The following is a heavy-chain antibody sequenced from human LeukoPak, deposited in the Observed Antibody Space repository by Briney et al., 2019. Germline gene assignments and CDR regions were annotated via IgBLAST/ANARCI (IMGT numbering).Heavy chain of an antibody. CDR1: GYTFTGYY. Sequence: ASVKVSCKASGYTFTGYYMHWVRQAPGQGLEWMGWINPNSGGTNYAQKFQGRVTMTRDTSISTAYMELSRLRSDDTAVYYCARRGSITMIVGNYYFDYWAREPWSPSP. D-gene: IGHD3-22*01. CDR3: ARRGSITMIVGNYYFDY. J-gene: IGHJ4*02. V-gene: IGHV1-2*02. CDR2: INPNSGGT.